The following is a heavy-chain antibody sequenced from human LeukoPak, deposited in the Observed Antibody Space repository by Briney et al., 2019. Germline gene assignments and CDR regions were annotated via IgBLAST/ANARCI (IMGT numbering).Heavy chain of an antibody. J-gene: IGHJ4*02. CDR1: GSRFTSYW. D-gene: IGHD6-13*01. CDR3: ARLRYSSSWAFDY. V-gene: IGHV5-51*01. CDR2: IYPGDADT. Sequence: GESLKISCQGSGSRFTSYWIGWARQLPGKGLEWMRIIYPGDADTRYSPSFQGQVTISADKSISTAYLQWSSLKASDTAMYYCARLRYSSSWAFDYWGQGTLVTVAS.